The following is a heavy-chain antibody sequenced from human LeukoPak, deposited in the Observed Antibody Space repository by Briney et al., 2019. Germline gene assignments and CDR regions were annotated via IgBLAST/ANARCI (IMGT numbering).Heavy chain of an antibody. CDR3: ARYPGGYCSGGSCYSGYYYYYMDV. V-gene: IGHV3-7*01. Sequence: GGSLRLSCAASAFTFRNYWMSWVRQAPGKGLEWVANIKQDGSEKYYVDSVKGRFTISRDNAKNSLYLQMNSLRAEDTAVYYCARYPGGYCSGGSCYSGYYYYYMDVWGKGTTVTISS. J-gene: IGHJ6*03. D-gene: IGHD2-15*01. CDR2: IKQDGSEK. CDR1: AFTFRNYW.